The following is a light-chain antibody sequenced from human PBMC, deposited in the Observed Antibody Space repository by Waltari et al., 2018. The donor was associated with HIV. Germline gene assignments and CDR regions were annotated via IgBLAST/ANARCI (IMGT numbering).Light chain of an antibody. CDR3: SSYTSSSTL. CDR1: SSDAGCYNY. Sequence: QSALTQPASVSGSPGQSITISCTGTSSDAGCYNYVSWYQQHPGKAPKLMIYEVSNRPSGVSNRFSGSKSGNTASLTISGLQAEDEADYYCSSYTSSSTLFGGGTKLTVL. J-gene: IGLJ2*01. V-gene: IGLV2-14*01. CDR2: EVS.